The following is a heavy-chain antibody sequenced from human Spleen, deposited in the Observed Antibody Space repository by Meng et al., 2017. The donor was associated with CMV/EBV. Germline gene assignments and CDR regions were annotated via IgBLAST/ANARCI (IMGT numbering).Heavy chain of an antibody. CDR2: VNPKGGGT. CDR1: GYTFTGYY. J-gene: IGHJ5*02. D-gene: IGHD2-2*02. CDR3: ARAPPDCSSTSCYIFRFDP. Sequence: ASVKVSCKASGYTFTGYYMHWVRQAPGQGLEWMGWVNPKGGGTNYAQKFQGRVTMTRDTSISTAYMELSSLRSDDTAVYYCARAPPDCSSTSCYIFRFDPWGQGTLATVSS. V-gene: IGHV1-2*02.